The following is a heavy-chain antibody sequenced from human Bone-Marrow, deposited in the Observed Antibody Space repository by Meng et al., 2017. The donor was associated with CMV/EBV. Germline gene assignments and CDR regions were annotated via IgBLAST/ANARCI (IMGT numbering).Heavy chain of an antibody. V-gene: IGHV1-69*10. CDR3: ARDREDIVVVPANDAFDI. CDR1: GATFSSYA. CDR2: IIPILGIA. Sequence: SVKVSCKPSGATFSSYAISWVRQAPGQGLEWMGGIIPILGIANYAQKFQGRVTITADKSTSTAYMELSSLRSEDTAVYYCARDREDIVVVPANDAFDIWGQETMVTVSS. J-gene: IGHJ3*02. D-gene: IGHD2-2*01.